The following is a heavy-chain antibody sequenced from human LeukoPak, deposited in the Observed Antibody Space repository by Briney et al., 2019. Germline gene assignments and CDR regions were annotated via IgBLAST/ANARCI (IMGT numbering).Heavy chain of an antibody. Sequence: GGSLRLSCAASGFTFNSYSMNWVRQAPGKGLEWVSSISGSNSYIYYADSMKGRFTISRDNAKNSLYLQMNSLGAEDTAVYHCARDRDVDYGNDGFDIWGQGTTVTVSS. CDR2: ISGSNSYI. V-gene: IGHV3-21*01. CDR3: ARDRDVDYGNDGFDI. J-gene: IGHJ3*02. CDR1: GFTFNSYS. D-gene: IGHD4/OR15-4a*01.